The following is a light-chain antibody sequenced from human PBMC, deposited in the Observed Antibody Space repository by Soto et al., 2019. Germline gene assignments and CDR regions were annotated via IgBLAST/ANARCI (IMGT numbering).Light chain of an antibody. J-gene: IGKJ2*01. Sequence: EFVLTQSPGTLSLSPGERATLSCRASQTVRNNYLAWYQQKPGQAPRLLIYDASSRATGIPDRFSGSGSGTDFTLTISRLESEDFAVYYCQQYGGAPPHTFGQGTKVDIK. CDR2: DAS. CDR3: QQYGGAPPHT. V-gene: IGKV3-20*01. CDR1: QTVRNNY.